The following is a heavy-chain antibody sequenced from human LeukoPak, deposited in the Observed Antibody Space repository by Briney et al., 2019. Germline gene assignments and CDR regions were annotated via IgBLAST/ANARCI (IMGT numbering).Heavy chain of an antibody. V-gene: IGHV3-30*01. J-gene: IGHJ4*02. CDR2: ISYDGSNK. Sequence: GGSLRLSCAASGFTFSSYAMHWVRQAPGKGLEWVAVISYDGSNKYYADSVKGRFTISRDNSKNTLYLQMNSLRAEDTAVYYCAREGREPSYLDYWGQETLVTVSS. D-gene: IGHD1-26*01. CDR3: AREGREPSYLDY. CDR1: GFTFSSYA.